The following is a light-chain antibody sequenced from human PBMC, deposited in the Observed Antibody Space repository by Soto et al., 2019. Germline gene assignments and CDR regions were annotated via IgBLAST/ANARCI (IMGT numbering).Light chain of an antibody. CDR3: QQANSFPLT. V-gene: IGKV1D-12*01. CDR2: DAS. J-gene: IGKJ4*01. Sequence: DIQLTQSPSSVSASVGDRVNITCRASQVISSWLAWYQQKLWKAPNLLIYDASTLQSGVPSRFSGSGSGTDFTLTISSLQPEDFATYYCQQANSFPLTFGGGTKVDIK. CDR1: QVISSW.